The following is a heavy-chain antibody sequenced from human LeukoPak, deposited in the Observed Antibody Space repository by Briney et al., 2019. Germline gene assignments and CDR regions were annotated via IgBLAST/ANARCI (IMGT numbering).Heavy chain of an antibody. D-gene: IGHD3-22*01. J-gene: IGHJ4*02. CDR2: ISPSGDST. V-gene: IGHV3-23*01. CDR1: AFTFSSYG. CDR3: AKLLYYYDSSQPY. Sequence: GGSLRLSCAASAFTFSSYGMNWVRQAPGKGLEWVSAISPSGDSTSYADSVKGRFTISRDNSKNTLYLQMNSLRAEDTAVYYCAKLLYYYDSSQPYWGQGTLVTVSS.